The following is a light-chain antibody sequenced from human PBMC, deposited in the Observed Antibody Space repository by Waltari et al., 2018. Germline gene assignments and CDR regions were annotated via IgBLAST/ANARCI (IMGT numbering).Light chain of an antibody. CDR2: DVS. Sequence: QSALTQPASVSGSPGQSITISCTGTSSDVGGYNYVSWYQQHPGKAPKLMIYDVSNRPSGVSNRFSGPKAGNTASLTISGLQAEDEADYYGSSYTSSSTLEVVFGGGTKLTVL. CDR1: SSDVGGYNY. J-gene: IGLJ2*01. V-gene: IGLV2-14*03. CDR3: SSYTSSSTLEVV.